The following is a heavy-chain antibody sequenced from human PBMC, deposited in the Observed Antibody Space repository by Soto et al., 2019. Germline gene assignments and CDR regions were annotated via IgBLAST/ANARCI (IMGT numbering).Heavy chain of an antibody. D-gene: IGHD2-21*02. Sequence: SETLSLTCNVSGDSITTSGYYWDWIRQPPGKGLEWIGSIYSSGRTYYNPSLNSQVTISLDTAKNQIYRKLHSVTAADTAVQYCVRNATDHTAYYYSAMDVWGQGTTVTGS. CDR2: IYSSGRT. V-gene: IGHV4-39*01. CDR1: GDSITTSGYY. CDR3: VRNATDHTAYYYSAMDV. J-gene: IGHJ6*02.